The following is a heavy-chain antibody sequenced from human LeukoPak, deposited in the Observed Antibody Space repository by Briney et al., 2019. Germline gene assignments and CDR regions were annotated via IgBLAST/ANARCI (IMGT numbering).Heavy chain of an antibody. CDR1: GDSISSYY. J-gene: IGHJ3*02. Sequence: SETLSLTCIVSGDSISSYYWSWIRQPAGKGLECIGRIYTSGSTNYNPSLKSRVTMSIDTSKNQFSLKLSSVTAADTAMYYCARGAPGLRIMITFGGRDAFDIWGQGTMVTVSS. CDR2: IYTSGST. CDR3: ARGAPGLRIMITFGGRDAFDI. D-gene: IGHD3-16*01. V-gene: IGHV4-4*07.